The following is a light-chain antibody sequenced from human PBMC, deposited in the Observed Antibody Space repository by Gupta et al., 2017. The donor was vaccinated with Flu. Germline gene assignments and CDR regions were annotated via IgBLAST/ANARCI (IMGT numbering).Light chain of an antibody. J-gene: IGKJ4*01. CDR2: SVS. CDR3: QQYNEWPPLT. CDR1: QSVGDK. V-gene: IGKV3-15*01. Sequence: ERATLSCRASQSVGDKLAWYQQKPGQAPRLLIYSVSTRATGIPARFSGSGSGTEFTLTISSLQSEDFAVYYCQQYNEWPPLTLGGGTKVEVK.